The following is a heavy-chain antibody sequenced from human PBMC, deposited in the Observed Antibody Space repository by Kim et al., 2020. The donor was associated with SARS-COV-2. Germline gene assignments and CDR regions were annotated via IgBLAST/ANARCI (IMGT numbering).Heavy chain of an antibody. CDR2: IYYSGST. CDR3: ARFRQSVVPAAMYFDY. D-gene: IGHD2-2*01. V-gene: IGHV4-30-4*01. J-gene: IGHJ4*02. Sequence: SETLSLTCTVSGGSISSGDYYWSWIRQPPGKGLEWIGYIYYSGSTYYNPSLKSRVTISVDTSKNQFSLKLSSVTAADTAVYYCARFRQSVVPAAMYFDYWGQGTLVPVSS. CDR1: GGSISSGDYY.